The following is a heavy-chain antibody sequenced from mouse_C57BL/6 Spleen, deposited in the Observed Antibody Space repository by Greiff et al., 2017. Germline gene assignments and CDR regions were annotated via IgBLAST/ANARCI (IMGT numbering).Heavy chain of an antibody. Sequence: VQLQQSGAELVKPGASVKMSCKASGYTFTSYWITWVKQRPGQGLEWIGDIYPGSGSTNYNEKFKSKATLTVDTSSSTAYMQLSSLTSEDSAVYYCAILLRDLYYAMDYWGQGTSVTVSS. J-gene: IGHJ4*01. V-gene: IGHV1-55*01. D-gene: IGHD1-1*01. CDR1: GYTFTSYW. CDR3: AILLRDLYYAMDY. CDR2: IYPGSGST.